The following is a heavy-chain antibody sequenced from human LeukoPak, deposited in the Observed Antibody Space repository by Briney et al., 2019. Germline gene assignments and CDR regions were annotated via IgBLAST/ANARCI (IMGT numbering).Heavy chain of an antibody. CDR3: ATVPYSRSWSPWDY. V-gene: IGHV1-24*01. CDR1: GYTLTELS. CDR2: FDPEDGET. Sequence: GASVKVSCKVSGYTLTELSMHWVRQAPGKGLEWMGGFDPEDGETIYAQKFQGRDTIAEDTSTDTAYMELSRLRSEDTAVYYCATVPYSRSWSPWDYWGQGNLVTVSS. D-gene: IGHD6-13*01. J-gene: IGHJ4*02.